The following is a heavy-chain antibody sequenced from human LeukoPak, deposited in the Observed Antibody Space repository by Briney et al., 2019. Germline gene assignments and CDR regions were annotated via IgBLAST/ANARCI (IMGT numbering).Heavy chain of an antibody. CDR3: ARQKPYGSGSLHLWLHP. CDR2: INHSGST. V-gene: IGHV4-34*01. CDR1: GGSFSGYY. J-gene: IGHJ5*02. D-gene: IGHD3-10*01. Sequence: SETLSLTCAVYGGSFSGYYWSWIRQPPGKGLEWIGEINHSGSTNYNPSLKSRVTISVDTSKNQFSLKLSSVTAADTAVYYCARQKPYGSGSLHLWLHPWGQGTLVTVSS.